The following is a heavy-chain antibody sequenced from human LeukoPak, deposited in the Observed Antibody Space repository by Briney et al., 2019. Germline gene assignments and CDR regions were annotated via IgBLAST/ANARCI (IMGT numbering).Heavy chain of an antibody. V-gene: IGHV4-39*07. CDR2: IYYSGNT. CDR1: GGSISSSRYY. CDR3: ARARGLEWLYYYYYMDV. D-gene: IGHD3-3*01. Sequence: SETLSLTCTVSGGSISSSRYYWGWIRQPTGKGLEWIGNIYYSGNTYYNPSLKSRVTISVDTSKNQFSLKLSSVTAADTAVYYCARARGLEWLYYYYYMDVWGKGTTVTVSS. J-gene: IGHJ6*03.